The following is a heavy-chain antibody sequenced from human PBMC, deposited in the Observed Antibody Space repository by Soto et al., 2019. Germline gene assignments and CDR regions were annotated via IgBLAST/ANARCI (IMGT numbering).Heavy chain of an antibody. J-gene: IGHJ6*02. D-gene: IGHD1-26*01. CDR3: ARDKIVGAKWAYYYYYGMDV. V-gene: IGHV1-2*04. Sequence: ASVKVSCKASGYTFTGYYMHWVRQAPGQGLEWMGWINPNSGGTNYAQKFQGWVTMTRDTSISTAYMELSRLRSDDTAVYYCARDKIVGAKWAYYYYYGMDVWGQGTTVTVSS. CDR1: GYTFTGYY. CDR2: INPNSGGT.